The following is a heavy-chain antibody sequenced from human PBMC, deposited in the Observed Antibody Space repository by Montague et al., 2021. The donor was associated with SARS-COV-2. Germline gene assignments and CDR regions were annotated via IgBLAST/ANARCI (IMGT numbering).Heavy chain of an antibody. D-gene: IGHD5-18*01. V-gene: IGHV4-59*08. CDR3: ASLTWMELWLSGYYFDS. Sequence: SETLSLTCTVSGDSISRYYRTWIRQPPGKGLEWIGYIYYSGSTNYNPSLKSRVTISVDTSKNQFSLKLSSVTAADTAVYYCASLTWMELWLSGYYFDSWGQGTLVTVSS. J-gene: IGHJ4*02. CDR1: GDSISRYY. CDR2: IYYSGST.